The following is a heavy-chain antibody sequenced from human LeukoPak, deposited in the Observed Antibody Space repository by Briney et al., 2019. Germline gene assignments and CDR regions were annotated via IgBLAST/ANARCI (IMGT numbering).Heavy chain of an antibody. CDR3: ARGVYYDSSGYYPYFDY. V-gene: IGHV4-39*07. Sequence: SETLSLTCTVSGGSISTSNYYWGWIRQPPGKGLEWIGNIFYSGSTYYSPSLRSRVTISLDTSRNQFSLKLSSVTAADTAVYYCARGVYYDSSGYYPYFDYWGQGTLVTVSS. CDR2: IFYSGST. D-gene: IGHD3-22*01. J-gene: IGHJ4*02. CDR1: GGSISTSNYY.